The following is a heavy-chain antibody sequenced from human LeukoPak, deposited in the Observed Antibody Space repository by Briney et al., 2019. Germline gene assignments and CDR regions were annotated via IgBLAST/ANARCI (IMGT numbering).Heavy chain of an antibody. CDR2: ISYDGGNK. D-gene: IGHD1-26*01. V-gene: IGHV3-30-3*01. CDR3: ARERGGSYKSRWFDP. CDR1: GFTFSSYA. Sequence: PGGSLRLSCAASGFTFSSYAMHWVRQAPGKGLEWVAVISYDGGNKYYADSVKGRFTISRDNSKNTLYLQMNSLRAEDTAVYYCARERGGSYKSRWFDPWGQGTLVTVSS. J-gene: IGHJ5*02.